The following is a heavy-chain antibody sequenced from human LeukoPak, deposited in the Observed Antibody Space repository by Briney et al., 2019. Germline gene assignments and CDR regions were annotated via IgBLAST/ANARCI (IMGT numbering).Heavy chain of an antibody. D-gene: IGHD4-17*01. J-gene: IGHJ4*02. CDR3: ARAPIVRGLMTTVTYFRFDY. CDR2: IYYSGST. V-gene: IGHV4-59*01. CDR1: GGSISSYY. Sequence: PSETLSLTCTVSGGSISSYYWSWIRQPPGKGLEWIGYIYYSGSTNYNPSLKSRVTISVDTSKNQLSLKLSSVTAEDTAVYYCARAPIVRGLMTTVTYFRFDYWGQGTLVTVSS.